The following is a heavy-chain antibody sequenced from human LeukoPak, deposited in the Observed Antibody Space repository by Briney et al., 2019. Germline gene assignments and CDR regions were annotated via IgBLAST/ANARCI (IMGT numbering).Heavy chain of an antibody. CDR2: IIPIFGTA. V-gene: IGHV1-69*13. CDR3: ARAAYDQLLSYNWFDP. CDR1: GGTFSSYA. J-gene: IGHJ5*02. Sequence: ASVKVSCKASGGTFSSYAISWVRQAPGQGLEWMGGIIPIFGTANYAQKFQGRVTITADESTSTAYMEPSSLRSEDTAVYYCARAAYDQLLSYNWFDPWGQGTLVTVSS. D-gene: IGHD2-2*01.